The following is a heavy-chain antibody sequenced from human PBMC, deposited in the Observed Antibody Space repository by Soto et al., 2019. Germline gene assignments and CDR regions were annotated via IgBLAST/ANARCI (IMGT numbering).Heavy chain of an antibody. CDR3: AGTYSSPSYYFDY. Sequence: GGSLRLSCAASGFTFSSYAMHWVSQAPGKGLEYVSAISSNGGSTYYANSVKGRFTISRDNSKNTLYLQMGSLRAEDMAVYYCAGTYSSPSYYFDYWGQGTLVTVS. J-gene: IGHJ4*02. CDR2: ISSNGGST. V-gene: IGHV3-64*01. CDR1: GFTFSSYA. D-gene: IGHD6-13*01.